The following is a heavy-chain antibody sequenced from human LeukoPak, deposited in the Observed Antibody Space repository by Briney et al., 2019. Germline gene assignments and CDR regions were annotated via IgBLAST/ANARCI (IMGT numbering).Heavy chain of an antibody. Sequence: SETLSLTCTVSGGSISSGSYYWSWIRQPAGKGLEWIGHIHTSGRTNYNPSLKSRVTISINTSKNQFSLNLSSVTAADTAVYYCARAADSSGWTDYWGQGTLVTVSS. CDR1: GGSISSGSYY. V-gene: IGHV4-61*09. J-gene: IGHJ4*02. CDR3: ARAADSSGWTDY. D-gene: IGHD6-19*01. CDR2: IHTSGRT.